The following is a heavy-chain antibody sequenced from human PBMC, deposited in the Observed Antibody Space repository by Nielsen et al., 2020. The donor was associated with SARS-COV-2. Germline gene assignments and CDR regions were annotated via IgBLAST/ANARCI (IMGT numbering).Heavy chain of an antibody. CDR2: IYYSGST. D-gene: IGHD6-19*01. CDR3: ARGAVAGTGAEGGYYYGMDV. Sequence: WIRQPPGKGLEWIGYIYYSGSTNYNPSLKSRVTISVDTSKNQFSLKLSSVTAADTAVYYCARGAVAGTGAEGGYYYGMDVWGQGTTVTVSS. V-gene: IGHV4-59*12. J-gene: IGHJ6*02.